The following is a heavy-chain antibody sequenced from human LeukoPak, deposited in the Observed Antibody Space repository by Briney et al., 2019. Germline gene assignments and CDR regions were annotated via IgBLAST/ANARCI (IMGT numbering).Heavy chain of an antibody. D-gene: IGHD3-9*01. CDR1: GGSFSGYY. V-gene: IGHV4-34*01. CDR3: ARILTGYSPLPPYYYYYMDV. CDR2: INHSGST. Sequence: SETLSLTCAVYGGSFSGYYWSWIRQPPGKGLEWIGEINHSGSTNYNPSLKSRVTISVDTSKNQFSLKLSSVTAADTAVYYCARILTGYSPLPPYYYYYMDVWGKGTTVTVSS. J-gene: IGHJ6*03.